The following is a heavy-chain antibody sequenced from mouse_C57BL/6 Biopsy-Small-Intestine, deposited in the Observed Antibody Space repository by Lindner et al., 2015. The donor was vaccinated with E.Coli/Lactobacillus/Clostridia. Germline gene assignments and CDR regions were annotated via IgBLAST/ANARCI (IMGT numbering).Heavy chain of an antibody. D-gene: IGHD1-2*01. J-gene: IGHJ3*01. CDR1: GYAFSSYW. Sequence: VQLQESGAELVKPGASVKISCKASGYAFSSYWMNWVKQRPGKGLEWIGRIYPGDGDTNYNGKFKGKATLTADKSSSTAYMQLSSLTSEDSAVYFCARRITTAEVFAYWGQGTLVTVSA. CDR3: ARRITTAEVFAY. V-gene: IGHV1-82*01. CDR2: IYPGDGDT.